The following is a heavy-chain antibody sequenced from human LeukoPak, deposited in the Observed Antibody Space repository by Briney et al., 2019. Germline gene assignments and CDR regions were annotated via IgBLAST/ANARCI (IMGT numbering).Heavy chain of an antibody. CDR1: GFALDDFG. J-gene: IGHJ4*02. CDR3: GKDGPVISY. Sequence: GGSLRLSCAASGFALDDFGMHWVRQAPGKGLEWVSFISGDGSVTYYTDSLKGRFTVSRDNSKNSLYLQMGSLRAEDTALYYCGKDGPVISYWGQGTVVTVSS. D-gene: IGHD2-21*01. CDR2: ISGDGSVT. V-gene: IGHV3-43*02.